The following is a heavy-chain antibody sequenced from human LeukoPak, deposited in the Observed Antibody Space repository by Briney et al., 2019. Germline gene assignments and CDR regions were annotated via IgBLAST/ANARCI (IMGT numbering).Heavy chain of an antibody. CDR1: GYTFTSYD. Sequence: GASVKVSCKASGYTFTSYDINWVRQATGQGLEWMGWMNPNSGNTGYAQKFQGIVTMTRNTSISTAYMELSSLRSEDTAVYYCARGLSSYSSGWYGMIYYYYYGMDVWGQGTTVTVSS. D-gene: IGHD6-19*01. CDR3: ARGLSSYSSGWYGMIYYYYYGMDV. J-gene: IGHJ6*02. CDR2: MNPNSGNT. V-gene: IGHV1-8*01.